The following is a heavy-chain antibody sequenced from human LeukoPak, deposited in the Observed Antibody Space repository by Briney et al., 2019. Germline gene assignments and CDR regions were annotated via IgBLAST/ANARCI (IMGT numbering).Heavy chain of an antibody. CDR2: INPNSGGT. CDR1: VYTFTGYY. J-gene: IGHJ4*02. D-gene: IGHD2-2*01. Sequence: ASVKVSCKASVYTFTGYYMHWVRQAPGQGLEWMGWINPNSGGTNYAQKFQGRVTMTRDTSISTAYMELSRLRSDDTAVYYCARDRHQLLPGEDYWGQGTLVTVSS. V-gene: IGHV1-2*02. CDR3: ARDRHQLLPGEDY.